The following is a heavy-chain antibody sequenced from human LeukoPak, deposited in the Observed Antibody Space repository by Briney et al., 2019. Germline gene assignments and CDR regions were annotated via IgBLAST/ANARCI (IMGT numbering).Heavy chain of an antibody. CDR2: ISADNDNT. J-gene: IGHJ4*02. CDR1: GYTFTSYG. V-gene: IGHV1-18*04. CDR3: ARGSPPRRNYDSSGYYSYYFDY. D-gene: IGHD3-22*01. Sequence: ASVKVSCKASGYTFTSYGISWVRQAPGQGLQWMGWISADNDNTNYVQKLQGRVTMTTDTSTSTAYMELRSLRSDDTAVYYCARGSPPRRNYDSSGYYSYYFDYWGQGTLVTVSS.